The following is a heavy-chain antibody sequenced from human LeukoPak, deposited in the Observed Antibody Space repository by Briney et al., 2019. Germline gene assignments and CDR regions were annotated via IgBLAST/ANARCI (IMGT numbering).Heavy chain of an antibody. CDR1: GYTFTSYG. CDR2: INPSGGST. J-gene: IGHJ4*02. Sequence: AASVKVSCKASGYTFTSYGISWVRQAPGQGLEWMGIINPSGGSTSYAQKFQGKVTMTRDTSASTVYMELSSLRSEDTAVYYCARDSSGYYAFDYWGQGTLVTVSS. D-gene: IGHD3-22*01. CDR3: ARDSSGYYAFDY. V-gene: IGHV1-46*01.